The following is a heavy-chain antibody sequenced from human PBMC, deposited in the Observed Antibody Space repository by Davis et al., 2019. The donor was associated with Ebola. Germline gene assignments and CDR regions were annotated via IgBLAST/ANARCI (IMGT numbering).Heavy chain of an antibody. CDR1: GYTFTSYY. Sequence: AASVKVSCKASGYTFTSYYMHWVRQAPGQGLEWMGGIIPIFGTANYAQKFQGRVTITADESTSTAYMELSSLRSDDTAVYYCARGSVGGYSYGLIDYWGQGTLVTVSS. CDR2: IIPIFGTA. CDR3: ARGSVGGYSYGLIDY. V-gene: IGHV1-69*13. J-gene: IGHJ4*02. D-gene: IGHD5-18*01.